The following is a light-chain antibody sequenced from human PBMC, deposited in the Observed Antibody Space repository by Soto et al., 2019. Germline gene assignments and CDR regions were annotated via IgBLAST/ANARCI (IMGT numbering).Light chain of an antibody. V-gene: IGKV3-20*01. J-gene: IGKJ5*01. CDR2: DAS. Sequence: EIVLTQSPVTLSLSPGERATLSCRASQSIASHLAWYQQKPGQAPRLLIHDASSRATGIPDRFSGSGSGTDFTLTISRLEPEDFAVYYCQQYGSSPTITFGQGTRLEIK. CDR3: QQYGSSPTIT. CDR1: QSIASH.